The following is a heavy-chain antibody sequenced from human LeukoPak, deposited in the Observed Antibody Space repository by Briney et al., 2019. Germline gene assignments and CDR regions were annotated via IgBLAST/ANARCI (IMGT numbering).Heavy chain of an antibody. D-gene: IGHD3-10*02. CDR1: GFTFSSYE. V-gene: IGHV3-48*03. Sequence: GGSLRLSCAASGFTFSSYEMNWVRQAPGKGLEWVSAISSGGRTIYYADSVKGRFTISRDNAKNSLYLQMNSLRAEDTAVYYCAELGITMIGGVWGKGTTVTISS. J-gene: IGHJ6*04. CDR3: AELGITMIGGV. CDR2: ISSGGRTI.